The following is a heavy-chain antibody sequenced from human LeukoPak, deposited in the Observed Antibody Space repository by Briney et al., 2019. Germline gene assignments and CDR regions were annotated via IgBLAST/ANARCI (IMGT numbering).Heavy chain of an antibody. V-gene: IGHV4-59*01. D-gene: IGHD3-16*01. CDR2: IYYSGST. CDR1: GGSISNYY. CDR3: AKDSPPIMITFGGVIGSFDY. J-gene: IGHJ4*02. Sequence: PSETLSLTCTVSGGSISNYYWSWIRQPPGKGLEWIGYIYYSGSTNYNPSLKSRVTISVDTSKNQFSLKLSSVTAADTAVYYCAKDSPPIMITFGGVIGSFDYWGQGTLVTVSS.